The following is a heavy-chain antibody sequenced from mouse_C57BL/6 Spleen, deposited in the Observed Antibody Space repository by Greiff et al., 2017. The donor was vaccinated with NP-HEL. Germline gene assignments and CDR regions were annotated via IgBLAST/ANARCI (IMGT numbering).Heavy chain of an antibody. CDR3: ASPTLYYDYDDYAMDY. V-gene: IGHV5-17*01. D-gene: IGHD2-4*01. CDR1: GFTFSDYG. J-gene: IGHJ4*01. Sequence: EVKLVESGGGLVKPGGSLKLSCAASGFTFSDYGMHWVRQAPEKGLEWVAYISSGSSTIYYADTVKGRVPISRDNAKNTLFLQMSSLRSEDTAVYYCASPTLYYDYDDYAMDYWGQGTSVTVSS. CDR2: ISSGSSTI.